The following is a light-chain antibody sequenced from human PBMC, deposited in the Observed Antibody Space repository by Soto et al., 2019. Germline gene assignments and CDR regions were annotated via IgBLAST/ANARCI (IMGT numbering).Light chain of an antibody. CDR2: DNS. V-gene: IGLV1-40*01. CDR3: QSYDRSLSGVL. CDR1: SSNIGAGYD. J-gene: IGLJ2*01. Sequence: QSVLAQPPSVSGAPGQRVTISCTGNSSNIGAGYDVHWYQQLPGTAPKLLIYDNSNRPSGVPDRFSGSKSDTSASLAITGLQAEDEADYYCQSYDRSLSGVLFGGGTKLTVL.